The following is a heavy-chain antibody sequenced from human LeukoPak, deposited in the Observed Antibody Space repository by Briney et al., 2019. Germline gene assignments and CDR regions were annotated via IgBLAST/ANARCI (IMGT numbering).Heavy chain of an antibody. CDR2: IRSKTYGETT. J-gene: IGHJ4*02. Sequence: GRSLTLSCTASGFTFGDNAMTWVRQAPGRGLEWVGFIRSKTYGETTEYAASVKGRLTISRDDSKSIAYLQMNSLKSEDTAVYYCTRRTANTGMNCWGQGTLVTVSA. D-gene: IGHD2-8*02. CDR3: TRRTANTGMNC. CDR1: GFTFGDNA. V-gene: IGHV3-49*04.